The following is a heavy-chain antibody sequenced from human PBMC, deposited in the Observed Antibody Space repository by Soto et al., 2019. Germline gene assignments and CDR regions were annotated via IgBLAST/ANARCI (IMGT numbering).Heavy chain of an antibody. CDR2: IRSKAYGGTT. CDR3: TRAITAARFLEWLPPRWFDP. V-gene: IGHV3-49*03. Sequence: GGSLRLSCTASGFTFGDYAMSWFRQAPGKGLEWVGFIRSKAYGGTTEYAASVKGRFTISRDDSKSIAYLQMNSLKTEDTAVYYCTRAITAARFLEWLPPRWFDPWGQGTLVTVSS. D-gene: IGHD3-3*01. CDR1: GFTFGDYA. J-gene: IGHJ5*02.